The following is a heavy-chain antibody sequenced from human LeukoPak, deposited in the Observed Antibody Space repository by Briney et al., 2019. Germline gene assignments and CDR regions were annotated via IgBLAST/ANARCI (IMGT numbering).Heavy chain of an antibody. CDR1: GFKFSDHY. J-gene: IGHJ4*02. CDR3: AKDIRYFDWLLPASFDY. V-gene: IGHV3-23*01. CDR2: ISGSGGST. D-gene: IGHD3-9*01. Sequence: GGSLRLSCAASGFKFSDHYIDWVRQAPGRGLEWVSAISGSGGSTYYADSVKGRFTISRDNSKNTLYLQMNSLRAEDTAVYYCAKDIRYFDWLLPASFDYWGQGTLVTVSS.